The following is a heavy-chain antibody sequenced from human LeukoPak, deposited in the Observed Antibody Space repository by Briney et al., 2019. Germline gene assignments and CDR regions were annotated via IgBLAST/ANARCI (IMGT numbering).Heavy chain of an antibody. CDR2: ISWNSGSK. D-gene: IGHD3-9*01. Sequence: GGSLRLSCAASGFTFDDHAMHWVRHATGKGLEWVSGISWNSGSKSYADSEKGRFTISRDNAKNSLYLQMNSLRAEDTALYYCAKDDSVGYDILTGYYSVWFFFDYWGQGTLVTVSS. CDR3: AKDDSVGYDILTGYYSVWFFFDY. V-gene: IGHV3-9*01. CDR1: GFTFDDHA. J-gene: IGHJ4*02.